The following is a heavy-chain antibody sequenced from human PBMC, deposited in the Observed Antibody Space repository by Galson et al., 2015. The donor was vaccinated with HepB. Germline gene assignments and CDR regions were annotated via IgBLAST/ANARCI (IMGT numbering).Heavy chain of an antibody. J-gene: IGHJ4*02. CDR2: IIPIFGTA. CDR1: GGTFSSYA. Sequence: SVKVSCKASGGTFSSYAISWVRQAPGQGLEWMGGIIPIFGTANYAQKFQGRVTITADESTSTAYMELSSLRSEDTAVYCCAREDDYGGKQFDYWGQGTLVTVSS. CDR3: AREDDYGGKQFDY. V-gene: IGHV1-69*13. D-gene: IGHD4-17*01.